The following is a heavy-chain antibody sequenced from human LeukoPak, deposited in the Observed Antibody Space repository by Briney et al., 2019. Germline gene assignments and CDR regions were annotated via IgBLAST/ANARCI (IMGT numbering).Heavy chain of an antibody. J-gene: IGHJ4*02. CDR2: INPSGGST. CDR3: ARGYSSGDY. Sequence: ASVKVSCKASGYTFASYYMHWVRQAPGQGLEWMGIINPSGGSTSYAQKFQGRVTMTRDMSTSTVYMELSSLISEDMAVYYCARGYSSGDYWGQGTLVTVSS. V-gene: IGHV1-46*01. CDR1: GYTFASYY. D-gene: IGHD6-19*01.